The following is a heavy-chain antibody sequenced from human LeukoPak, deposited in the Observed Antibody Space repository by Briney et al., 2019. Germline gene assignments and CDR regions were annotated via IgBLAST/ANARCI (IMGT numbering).Heavy chain of an antibody. CDR1: GYTFTSYY. V-gene: IGHV1-46*01. J-gene: IGHJ4*02. Sequence: ASVKVSCKASGYTFTSYYMHWVRQAPGQGLEWMGIINPSGGSTSYAQKFQGRVTMTRDTSTSTVYMELSSLRSEDTAVYYCARAGGGCSGGSCSYYFDYWGQGTLVTVSS. D-gene: IGHD2-15*01. CDR2: INPSGGST. CDR3: ARAGGGCSGGSCSYYFDY.